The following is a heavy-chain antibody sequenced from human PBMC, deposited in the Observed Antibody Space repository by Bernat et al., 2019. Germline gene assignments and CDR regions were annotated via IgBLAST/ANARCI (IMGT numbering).Heavy chain of an antibody. V-gene: IGHV3-7*01. CDR3: ARRAAALRGFDY. CDR2: IKQDGSEK. D-gene: IGHD6-13*01. J-gene: IGHJ4*02. CDR1: GFTFSSYW. Sequence: EVQLVESGGGLVQPGGSLRLSCAASGFTFSSYWMSWVRQAPGKGLGCVANIKQDGSEKYYADSVKGRFNISKDNAKNSLYLQMNGLRAEDTAVYYCARRAAALRGFDYWGQGTLVTVSS.